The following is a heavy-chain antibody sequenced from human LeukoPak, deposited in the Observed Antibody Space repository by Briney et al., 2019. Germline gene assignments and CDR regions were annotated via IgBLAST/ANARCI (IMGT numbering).Heavy chain of an antibody. CDR1: GYTFTSYD. CDR2: MNPNSGNT. J-gene: IGHJ3*02. D-gene: IGHD2-15*01. V-gene: IGHV1-8*01. CDR3: ARAGPYCSGGSCYSNDAFDI. Sequence: GASVTVSCKASGYTFTSYDINWVRQATGQGLEWIGWMNPNSGNTGYAQKFQGRVTMTRNTSISTAYMELSSLRSEDTAAYYCARAGPYCSGGSCYSNDAFDIWGQGTMVTVSS.